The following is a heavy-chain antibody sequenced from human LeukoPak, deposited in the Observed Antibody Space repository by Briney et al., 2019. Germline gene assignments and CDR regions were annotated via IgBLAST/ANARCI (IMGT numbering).Heavy chain of an antibody. V-gene: IGHV3-23*01. CDR1: GFTFSNYA. CDR3: AKKTPYYYDITGYSLED. Sequence: GGSLRLSCAASGFTFSNYAMNWVHQAPGKGLEWVSGISGSSGGTYYVDSVKGRFTISRDNSKNTVYLQMNSLRAEDTAIYYCAKKTPYYYDITGYSLEDWGQGTLVTVSS. D-gene: IGHD3-22*01. CDR2: ISGSSGGT. J-gene: IGHJ4*02.